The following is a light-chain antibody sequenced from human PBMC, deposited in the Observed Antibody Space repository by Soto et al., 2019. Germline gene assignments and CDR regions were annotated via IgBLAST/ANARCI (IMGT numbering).Light chain of an antibody. CDR2: AAS. CDR3: QQYGSSRWT. Sequence: EVVLTQSPGTLSLSPGERTTLSCRASQRISSSYLAWYQQKPGQAPRLLIYAASSRATGIPDRFSGSGSGIDFTLTISRLESEDFAVYYCQQYGSSRWTFGQGTKVEIK. V-gene: IGKV3-20*01. CDR1: QRISSSY. J-gene: IGKJ1*01.